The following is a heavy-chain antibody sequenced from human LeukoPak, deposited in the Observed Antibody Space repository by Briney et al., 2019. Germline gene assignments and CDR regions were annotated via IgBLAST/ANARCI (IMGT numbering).Heavy chain of an antibody. Sequence: GRSLRLSCAASEFTFSSHGMHWVRQAPGKGLEWVAVIWYDGSNKYYVDSVKGRFTISRDNSKNTLYLQMNSLRAEETAVYYCAKGGDYYDSSASGGFDVFDIWGQGTMVTVSS. J-gene: IGHJ3*02. D-gene: IGHD3-22*01. CDR3: AKGGDYYDSSASGGFDVFDI. CDR2: IWYDGSNK. V-gene: IGHV3-33*06. CDR1: EFTFSSHG.